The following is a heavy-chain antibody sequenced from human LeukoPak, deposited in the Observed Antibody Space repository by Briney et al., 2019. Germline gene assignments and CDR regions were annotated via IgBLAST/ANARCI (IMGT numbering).Heavy chain of an antibody. CDR3: ARGDYIVATIKLLDY. V-gene: IGHV3-48*04. J-gene: IGHJ4*02. Sequence: PGGSLRLSCAASGFTFSSYSMNWVRQAPGKGLEWVSYISSSSSTIYYADSVKGRFTISRDNAENSLYLQMNSLRAEDTAVYYCARGDYIVATIKLLDYWGQGTLVTVSS. CDR2: ISSSSSTI. CDR1: GFTFSSYS. D-gene: IGHD5-12*01.